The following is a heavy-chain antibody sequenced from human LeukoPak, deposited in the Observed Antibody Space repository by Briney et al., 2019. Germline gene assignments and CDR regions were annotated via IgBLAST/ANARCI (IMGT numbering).Heavy chain of an antibody. CDR1: GGSISSGDYY. CDR3: ASLYGSGSYSKLDY. D-gene: IGHD3-10*01. Sequence: PSETLSLTCTVSGGSISSGDYYWSWIRQPPGKGLEWIGYIYYSGSTYYNPSLKSRVAISVDTSKNQFSLKLGSVTAADTAVYYCASLYGSGSYSKLDYWGQGTLVTVSS. CDR2: IYYSGST. V-gene: IGHV4-30-4*08. J-gene: IGHJ4*02.